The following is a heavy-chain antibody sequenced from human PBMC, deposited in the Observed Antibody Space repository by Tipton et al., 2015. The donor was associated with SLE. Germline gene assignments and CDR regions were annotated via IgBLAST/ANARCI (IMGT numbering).Heavy chain of an antibody. CDR1: GESFSGYY. Sequence: TLSLTCAVYGESFSGYYWSWIRQPPGKGLEWIGEISPSVSTNYNPSLKSRVTISVDTSKNQYSLKLSSVTAADTAVYFCARGPNWGLDDAFDIWGQGTMVSVSS. CDR2: ISPSVST. D-gene: IGHD7-27*01. J-gene: IGHJ3*02. V-gene: IGHV4-34*01. CDR3: ARGPNWGLDDAFDI.